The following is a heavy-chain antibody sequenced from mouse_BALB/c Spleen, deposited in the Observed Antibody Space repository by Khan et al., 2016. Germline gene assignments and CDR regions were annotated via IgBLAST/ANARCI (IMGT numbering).Heavy chain of an antibody. CDR3: VRGRRPYWYFDV. J-gene: IGHJ1*01. Sequence: QIQLVQSGPELKKPGETVKISCKASGYSFTNYGMNWVKQAPGKGLKWMGWINTYNGEPTYADDFKGRFALSLETSGSTAFLQINNLKNEDMATYFCVRGRRPYWYFDVWGAGTTVTVSS. V-gene: IGHV9-1*02. D-gene: IGHD2-12*01. CDR1: GYSFTNYG. CDR2: INTYNGEP.